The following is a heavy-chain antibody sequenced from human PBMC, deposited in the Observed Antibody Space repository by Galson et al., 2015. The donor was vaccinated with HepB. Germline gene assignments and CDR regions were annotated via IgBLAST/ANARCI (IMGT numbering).Heavy chain of an antibody. D-gene: IGHD5-24*01. CDR2: ISYDENNE. V-gene: IGHV3-30*04. Sequence: SLRLSCAASGFTFSSYAMHWVRQAPGKGLEWVAIISYDENNENYADSVKGRFTIARDNSQNTLFLQMNSLRAEDTAVYYCARDPDGYNSYFDYWGQGTLVTVSS. J-gene: IGHJ4*02. CDR1: GFTFSSYA. CDR3: ARDPDGYNSYFDY.